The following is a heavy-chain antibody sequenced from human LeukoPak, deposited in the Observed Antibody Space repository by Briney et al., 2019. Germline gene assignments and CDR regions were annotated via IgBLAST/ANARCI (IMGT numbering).Heavy chain of an antibody. Sequence: SETLSLTCTVSGGSISSTSNYWGWIRQPPWKGLEWIVSIHNSGNTFYNSSLKSRVTTSVETSKNQLSLKLSSVTAADTAVYYCARHGTPSSGSYYNPFDSWGQGTLVTVSS. D-gene: IGHD3-10*01. CDR3: ARHGTPSSGSYYNPFDS. J-gene: IGHJ4*02. CDR1: GGSISSTSNY. V-gene: IGHV4-39*01. CDR2: IHNSGNT.